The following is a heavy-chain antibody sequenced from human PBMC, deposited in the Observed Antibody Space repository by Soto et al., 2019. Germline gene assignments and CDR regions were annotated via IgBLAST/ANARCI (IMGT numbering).Heavy chain of an antibody. D-gene: IGHD3-10*01. Sequence: EVQLLESGGGLVQPGGSLSLSCAASGFTFRSYAMTWVRQAPGKGLEWVSTISDSGLTTYYADSVKGRFTISRDNSKNTLYLQIHSRRAEDTAVYYCARIGVNAGMDVWGQGTTVIVSS. CDR3: ARIGVNAGMDV. CDR1: GFTFRSYA. CDR2: ISDSGLTT. V-gene: IGHV3-23*01. J-gene: IGHJ6*02.